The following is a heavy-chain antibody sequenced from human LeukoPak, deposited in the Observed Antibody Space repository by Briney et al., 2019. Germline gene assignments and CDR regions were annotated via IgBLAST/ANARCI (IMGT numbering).Heavy chain of an antibody. Sequence: SGTLSLTCAVSGGSISSSNWWSWVRQPPGKGPEWIGEIYHSGSTNYNPSLKSRVTISVDKSKNQFSLKLSSVTAADTAVYYCASSPPISYYYYGMDVWGQGTTVTVSS. D-gene: IGHD3-3*01. V-gene: IGHV4-4*02. CDR3: ASSPPISYYYYGMDV. CDR1: GGSISSSNW. J-gene: IGHJ6*02. CDR2: IYHSGST.